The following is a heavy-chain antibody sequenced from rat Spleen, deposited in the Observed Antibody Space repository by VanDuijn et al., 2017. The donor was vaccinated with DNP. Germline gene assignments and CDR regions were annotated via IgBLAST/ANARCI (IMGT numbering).Heavy chain of an antibody. J-gene: IGHJ2*01. V-gene: IGHV5-29*01. CDR2: IIYDGSDT. CDR1: GFTFSNHG. Sequence: EVQLVESGGGLVQPGRSLTLSCAVSGFTFSNHGMAWVRQAPTKGLEWVATIIYDGSDTYYRDSVKGRFTISRDNVKSTLYLQMDSLRSEDTATYYCATRSYDYNYFVFWGQGVMVTVSS. CDR3: ATRSYDYNYFVF. D-gene: IGHD1-6*01.